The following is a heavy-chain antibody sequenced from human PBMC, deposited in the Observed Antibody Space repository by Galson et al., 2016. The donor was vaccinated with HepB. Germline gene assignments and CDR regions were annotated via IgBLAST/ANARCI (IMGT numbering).Heavy chain of an antibody. CDR1: DGSIRTNY. D-gene: IGHD1-14*01. Sequence: SETLSLTCTVSDGSIRTNYWSWIRQPPGKRLEWIGYIYSSGTANYNPFFKSRVTMSLDTSKSQFSLKVSSVVAADTAVYYCARGGVSRTPHYFDVWGQGTLLIVSS. J-gene: IGHJ4*02. CDR2: IYSSGTA. V-gene: IGHV4-59*01. CDR3: ARGGVSRTPHYFDV.